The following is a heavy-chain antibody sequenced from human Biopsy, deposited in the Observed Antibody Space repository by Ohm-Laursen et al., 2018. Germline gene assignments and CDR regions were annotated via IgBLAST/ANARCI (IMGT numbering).Heavy chain of an antibody. V-gene: IGHV3-21*01. CDR1: GFAFSHYS. CDR3: ARAYPPPGRILVVVAGDFDC. J-gene: IGHJ4*02. CDR2: VTTTSSYI. Sequence: SLRLSCTASGFAFSHYSISWVRQAPGKGLEWVSSVTTTSSYIYYADSEKGRFTISRDNAKNSLYLQMNSLRAEDTAVYYCARAYPPPGRILVVVAGDFDCWGQGTRVTVSS. D-gene: IGHD2-15*01.